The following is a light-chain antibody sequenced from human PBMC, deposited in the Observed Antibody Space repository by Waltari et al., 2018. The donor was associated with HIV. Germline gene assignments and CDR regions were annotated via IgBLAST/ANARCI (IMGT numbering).Light chain of an antibody. Sequence: EIVLTQSPGTLSLSPGERATLSCRASQTVSSSYLAWYQQKPGQAPRLLIYGASSRATGIPDRFSGSGSGIDFTLTINRLEPEDFAVYYCQQYGSSPISFGQGTRLEIK. CDR2: GAS. CDR1: QTVSSSY. J-gene: IGKJ5*01. CDR3: QQYGSSPIS. V-gene: IGKV3-20*01.